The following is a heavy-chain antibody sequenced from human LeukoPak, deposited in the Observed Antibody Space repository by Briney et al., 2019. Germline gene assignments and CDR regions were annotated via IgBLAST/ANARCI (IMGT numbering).Heavy chain of an antibody. V-gene: IGHV4-34*01. Sequence: PSETLSLTCAVYGGSFSGYSWSWIRQPPGKGLEWIGEINHSGSTNYNPSLKSRVTISVDTSKNQFSLKLSSVTAADTAVYYCARQCHRRAPWYISSGYWNWFDPWGQGTLATVPS. CDR1: GGSFSGYS. CDR3: ARQCHRRAPWYISSGYWNWFDP. J-gene: IGHJ5*02. CDR2: INHSGST. D-gene: IGHD6-13*01.